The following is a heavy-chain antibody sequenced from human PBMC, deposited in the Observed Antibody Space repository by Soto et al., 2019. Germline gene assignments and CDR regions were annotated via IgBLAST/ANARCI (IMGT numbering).Heavy chain of an antibody. CDR1: GFSLSSSGVG. V-gene: IGHV2-5*02. CDR3: AHLTTSSVGDY. Sequence: QITWKESGRTLVKPTQTLTLTYSFYGFSLSSSGVGVGWIRQPPGKALEWLAVIYWDDDQRYSTSLRSRLAITKDTSKNQVVLRMTSMEPVDTATYYCAHLTTSSVGDYWGQGTLVTVSS. D-gene: IGHD4-17*01. J-gene: IGHJ4*02. CDR2: IYWDDDQ.